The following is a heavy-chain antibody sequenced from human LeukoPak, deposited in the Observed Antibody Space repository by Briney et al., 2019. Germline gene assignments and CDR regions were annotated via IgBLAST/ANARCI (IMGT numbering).Heavy chain of an antibody. V-gene: IGHV5-51*01. J-gene: IGHJ4*02. Sequence: GESLKIFCKCLGIRFTTYWIGWVRQMPGKGLGWMGIIYPGDSDPRYSPSFQGQVTISADKSISTAYQQWSSLKASDTAMYCCARHKIAARPGDYWGQGTLVTVSS. CDR1: GIRFTTYW. CDR3: ARHKIAARPGDY. CDR2: IYPGDSDP. D-gene: IGHD6-6*01.